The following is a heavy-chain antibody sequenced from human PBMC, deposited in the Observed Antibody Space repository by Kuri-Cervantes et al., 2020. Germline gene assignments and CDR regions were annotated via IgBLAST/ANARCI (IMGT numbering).Heavy chain of an antibody. D-gene: IGHD6-25*01. CDR1: GGTFSSYA. J-gene: IGHJ3*02. CDR3: ARELQRKGAFDI. Sequence: SVKVSCKASGGTFSSYAISWVRQAPGQGLEWMGGIIPIFGTANYAQKFQGRVTITTDESTSTAYMELSSLRSEGTAVYYCARELQRKGAFDIWGQGTMVTVSS. CDR2: IIPIFGTA. V-gene: IGHV1-69*05.